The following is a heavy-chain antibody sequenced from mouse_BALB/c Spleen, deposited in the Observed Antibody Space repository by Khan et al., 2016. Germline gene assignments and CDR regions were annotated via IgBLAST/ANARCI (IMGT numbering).Heavy chain of an antibody. CDR3: NTGDGYSAWFAY. J-gene: IGHJ3*01. Sequence: VQLQQSGAELVRSGASVKLSCTGSGFNIKDYYIHWVKQRPEQGLEWIGWIDPENGDTEYAPQFQDKATMTADTSSNTAYLHLSSLTSEDTAVYYCNTGDGYSAWFAYWGQGTLVTVSA. CDR2: IDPENGDT. D-gene: IGHD2-3*01. CDR1: GFNIKDYY. V-gene: IGHV14-4*02.